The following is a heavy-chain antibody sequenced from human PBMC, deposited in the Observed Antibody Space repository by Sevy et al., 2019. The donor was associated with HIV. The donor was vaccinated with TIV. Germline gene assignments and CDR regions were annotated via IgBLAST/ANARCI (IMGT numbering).Heavy chain of an antibody. Sequence: SETLSLTCTVSGGSISSYYWSWIRQPPGKGLEWIGYIYYSGSTNYNPSLKSRVTISVDTSKNQFSLKLSSVTAADTAVYYCARGIRGYSYGAFNYWGQGTLVTVSS. CDR3: ARGIRGYSYGAFNY. D-gene: IGHD5-18*01. V-gene: IGHV4-59*01. CDR2: IYYSGST. J-gene: IGHJ4*02. CDR1: GGSISSYY.